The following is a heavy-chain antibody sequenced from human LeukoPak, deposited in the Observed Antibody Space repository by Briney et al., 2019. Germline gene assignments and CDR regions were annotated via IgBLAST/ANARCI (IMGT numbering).Heavy chain of an antibody. CDR3: ATGRDFDL. CDR1: GFTFSNAW. CDR2: IKSKPDGETT. Sequence: GGSLRLSCAGSGFTFSNAWMNWVRQAPGKGQEWVGRIKSKPDGETTDYAVPVKGRFTISRDDSKNMVYVQMNSLKTEDTAVYYCATGRDFDLWGRGTLVTVSS. V-gene: IGHV3-15*01. J-gene: IGHJ2*01.